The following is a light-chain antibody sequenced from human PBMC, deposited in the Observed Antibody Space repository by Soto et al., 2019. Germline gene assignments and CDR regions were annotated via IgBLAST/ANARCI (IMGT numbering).Light chain of an antibody. Sequence: DIQMTQSPSSVSASVGDRVSITCRASQGISNWLAWYQQKPGRALKLLIYTGSSLQSGVPSRFSGTGSGTDFTLTISSLQPEDVATYYCQQANSFPLTFGRGTKVEIK. V-gene: IGKV1-12*01. CDR1: QGISNW. J-gene: IGKJ4*01. CDR2: TGS. CDR3: QQANSFPLT.